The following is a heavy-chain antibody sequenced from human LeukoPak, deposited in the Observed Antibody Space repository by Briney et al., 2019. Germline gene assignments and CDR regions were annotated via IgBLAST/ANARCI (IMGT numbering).Heavy chain of an antibody. V-gene: IGHV3-23*01. CDR1: GFTFSTYA. D-gene: IGHD1-26*01. Sequence: GGSLRLSCAASGFTFSTYAMSWVRQAPGKGLNSFSLISNSGGSTYYADSVEGRFTISRDNSKNTLYLQMNSLRAEDSAVYYCAKLISGSYYYYYGLDVWGQGTTVTVSS. J-gene: IGHJ6*02. CDR2: ISNSGGST. CDR3: AKLISGSYYYYYGLDV.